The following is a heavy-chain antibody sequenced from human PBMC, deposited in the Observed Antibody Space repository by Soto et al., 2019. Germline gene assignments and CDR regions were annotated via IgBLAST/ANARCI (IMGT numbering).Heavy chain of an antibody. CDR2: ISGSGGST. J-gene: IGHJ4*02. V-gene: IGHV3-23*01. Sequence: LRLSCAASGFTFSSYAMSWVRQAPGKGLEWVSAISGSGGSTYYADSVKGRFTISRDNSKNTLYLQMNSLRAEDMAVYYCAKTNYVGIVFTISDYRGQRPLFTICS. D-gene: IGHD5-12*01. CDR3: AKTNYVGIVFTISDY. CDR1: GFTFSSYA.